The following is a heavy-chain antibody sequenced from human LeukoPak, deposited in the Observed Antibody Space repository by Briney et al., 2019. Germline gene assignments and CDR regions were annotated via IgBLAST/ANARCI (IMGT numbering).Heavy chain of an antibody. CDR2: SSSSSSTI. CDR3: ASSYDNSGLNAFDI. D-gene: IGHD3-22*01. Sequence: GGSLRLSCAASGFTFSSYSMNWVRQAPGKGLDWVSYSSSSSSTIYYADSVKGRFTISRDNAKNSLYLEMNSLRDEDTAVYYCASSYDNSGLNAFDIWEQGTLVTVSS. CDR1: GFTFSSYS. J-gene: IGHJ3*02. V-gene: IGHV3-48*02.